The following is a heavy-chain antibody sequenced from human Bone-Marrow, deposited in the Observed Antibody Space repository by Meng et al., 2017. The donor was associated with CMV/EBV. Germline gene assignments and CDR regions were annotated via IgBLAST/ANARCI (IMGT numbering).Heavy chain of an antibody. J-gene: IGHJ6*02. CDR3: VGSEEFYYFRSGWEWYYHYGMDV. V-gene: IGHV1-18*01. D-gene: IGHD3-3*01. CDR1: GYTFMDYG. CDR2: ISPYNRNT. Sequence: ASVKVSCKASGYTFMDYGITWVRQAPGQGLEWMGWISPYNRNTNYAQRLQGRLTMTADTSTTTAYMELRSLRSEDTAVYYCVGSEEFYYFRSGWEWYYHYGMDVWGPGTTVTVSS.